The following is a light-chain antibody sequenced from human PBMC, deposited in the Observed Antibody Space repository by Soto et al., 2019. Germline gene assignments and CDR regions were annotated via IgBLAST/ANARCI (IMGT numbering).Light chain of an antibody. CDR3: QQYDNYPFT. CDR2: KAS. J-gene: IGKJ3*01. CDR1: QRIGSW. V-gene: IGKV1-5*03. Sequence: DIQMTQSPSTLSASVGDRVNITCRASQRIGSWLAWYQQKPGKAPKLLIYKASSLQRGVPSRFSGSGSGTKFTLTISSLQPDDFATYYCQQYDNYPFTFGPGTKVHI.